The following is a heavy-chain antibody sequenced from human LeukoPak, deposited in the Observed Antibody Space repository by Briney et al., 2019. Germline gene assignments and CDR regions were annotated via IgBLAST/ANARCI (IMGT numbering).Heavy chain of an antibody. V-gene: IGHV3-30*18. CDR3: AKDFYYYGSGSDAFDI. CDR2: ISYDGSNK. D-gene: IGHD3-10*01. Sequence: GGSLRLSCAASGFTFSSYGMRWVRQAPGKGLEGVAVISYDGSNKYYEDSVKGRFTISRDNSKNTLYLQMNSLRAEDTAVYYCAKDFYYYGSGSDAFDIWGQGTMVTVSS. J-gene: IGHJ3*02. CDR1: GFTFSSYG.